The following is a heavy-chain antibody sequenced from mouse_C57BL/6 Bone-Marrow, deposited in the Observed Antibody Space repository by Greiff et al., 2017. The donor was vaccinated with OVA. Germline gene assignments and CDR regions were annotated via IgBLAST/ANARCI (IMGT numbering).Heavy chain of an antibody. V-gene: IGHV3-1*01. D-gene: IGHD4-1*01. Sequence: EVKLVESGPGMVKPSQSLSLTCTVTGYSITSGYDWHWIRHFPGNKLEWMGYISYSGSTNYNPSLKSRISITHDTSKNHFFLKLNSVTTEDTATYYCARGEHNWDAMDYWGQGTSVTVSS. CDR2: ISYSGST. CDR3: ARGEHNWDAMDY. J-gene: IGHJ4*01. CDR1: GYSITSGYD.